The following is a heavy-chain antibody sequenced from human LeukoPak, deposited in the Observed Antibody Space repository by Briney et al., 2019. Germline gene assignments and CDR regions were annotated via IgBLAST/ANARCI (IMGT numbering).Heavy chain of an antibody. J-gene: IGHJ4*02. CDR2: ISWDGGST. V-gene: IGHV3-43*01. CDR3: AKGHIVGAITEFDY. CDR1: GFTFSSYT. Sequence: GGSLRLSCAASGFTFSSYTMHWVRQPPGKGVEWVSLISWDGGSTYYADSVKGRFTISRDNSKNSLYLQMNSLRTEDTALYYCAKGHIVGAITEFDYWGQGTLVTVSS. D-gene: IGHD1-26*01.